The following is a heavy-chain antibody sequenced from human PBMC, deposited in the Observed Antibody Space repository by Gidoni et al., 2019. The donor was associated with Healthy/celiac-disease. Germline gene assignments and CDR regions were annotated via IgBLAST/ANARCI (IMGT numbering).Heavy chain of an antibody. CDR3: ARADDYGDYAPFFDY. CDR1: GFTFSSYG. Sequence: ESGGGVVQPGRSLRLSCAASGFTFSSYGMHWVRQAPGKGLEWVAVIWYDGSNKYYADSVKGRFTISRDNSKNTLYLQMNSLRAEDTAVYYCARADDYGDYAPFFDYWGQGTLVTVSS. V-gene: IGHV3-33*08. D-gene: IGHD4-17*01. CDR2: IWYDGSNK. J-gene: IGHJ4*02.